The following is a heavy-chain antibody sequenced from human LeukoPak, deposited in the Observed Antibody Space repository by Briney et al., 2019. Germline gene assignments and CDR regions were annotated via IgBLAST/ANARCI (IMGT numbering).Heavy chain of an antibody. D-gene: IGHD4-23*01. Sequence: PSVTLSLTCTVSGGSISSSSYYWGWIRQPPGKGLEWIGSIYYSGSTYYNPSLKSRVTISVDTSKNQFSLKLSSVTAADTAVYYCASLMTTVVHYWGQGTLVTVSS. CDR2: IYYSGST. V-gene: IGHV4-39*07. CDR1: GGSISSSSYY. CDR3: ASLMTTVVHY. J-gene: IGHJ4*02.